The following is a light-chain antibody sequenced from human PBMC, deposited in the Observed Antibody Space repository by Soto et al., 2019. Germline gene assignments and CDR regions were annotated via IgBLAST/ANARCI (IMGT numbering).Light chain of an antibody. CDR2: DAS. CDR1: QSATSY. CDR3: QQRSNWPLT. V-gene: IGKV3-11*01. J-gene: IGKJ4*01. Sequence: EIVLTQSPATLSLSPGERATLSCRASQSATSYLTWYQQKAGQAPRLLIYDASNRATGIPARFSGSGSGTDFTLTISSLEPEDFAVYYCQQRSNWPLTFGGGTKVEIK.